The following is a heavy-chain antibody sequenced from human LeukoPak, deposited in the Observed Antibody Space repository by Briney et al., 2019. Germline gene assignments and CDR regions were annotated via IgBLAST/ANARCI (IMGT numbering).Heavy chain of an antibody. CDR1: GFTFSSYW. V-gene: IGHV3-74*01. CDR3: ARGTLGYCSGGSCPTYYYYYYMDV. J-gene: IGHJ6*03. Sequence: PGGSLRLSCAASGFTFSSYWMHWVRQAPGKGLVWVSRISSDGSSTSYADSVKGRFTISRDNAKNTLYLQMNSLRAEDTAVYYCARGTLGYCSGGSCPTYYYYYYMDVWGKGTTVTVSS. D-gene: IGHD2-15*01. CDR2: ISSDGSST.